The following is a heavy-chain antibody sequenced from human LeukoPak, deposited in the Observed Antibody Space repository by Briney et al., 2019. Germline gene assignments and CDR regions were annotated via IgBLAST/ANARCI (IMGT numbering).Heavy chain of an antibody. CDR2: ISGSGGST. CDR3: AKGDIVVVAATYNY. CDR1: GFTFSSYA. Sequence: PGGSLRLSCAASGFTFSSYAMSWVRQAPGKGLEWVSAISGSGGSTYYADSVKGRFTISRDNSKNTLYLQMNSLRAEDTAVYYCAKGDIVVVAATYNYWGQGTLVTVSS. J-gene: IGHJ4*02. V-gene: IGHV3-23*01. D-gene: IGHD2-15*01.